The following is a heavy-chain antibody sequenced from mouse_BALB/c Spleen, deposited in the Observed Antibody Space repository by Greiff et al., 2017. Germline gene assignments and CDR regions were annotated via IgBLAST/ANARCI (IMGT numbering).Heavy chain of an antibody. CDR2: ISSGSSTI. Sequence: EVKLMESGGGLVQPGGSRKLSCAASGFTFSSFGMHWVRQAPEKGLEWVAYISSGSSTIYYADTVKGRFTISRDNPKNTLFLQMTSLRSEDTAMYYCARGGLRLPLDYWGQGTTLTVSS. D-gene: IGHD1-2*01. CDR3: ARGGLRLPLDY. CDR1: GFTFSSFG. J-gene: IGHJ2*01. V-gene: IGHV5-17*02.